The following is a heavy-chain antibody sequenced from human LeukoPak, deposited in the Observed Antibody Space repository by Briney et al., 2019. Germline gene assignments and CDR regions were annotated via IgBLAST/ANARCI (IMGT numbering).Heavy chain of an antibody. J-gene: IGHJ4*02. V-gene: IGHV3-21*01. D-gene: IGHD3-22*01. CDR3: ARGARYYDSSDIGGY. CDR1: GFTFSSYS. Sequence: GGSLRLSCAASGFTFSSYSMNWVRQAPGKGLEWVSSISSSSSYIYYADSVKGRFTISRDNAKNSLYLQMNSLRAEDTAVYYCARGARYYDSSDIGGYWGQGTLVTVSS. CDR2: ISSSSSYI.